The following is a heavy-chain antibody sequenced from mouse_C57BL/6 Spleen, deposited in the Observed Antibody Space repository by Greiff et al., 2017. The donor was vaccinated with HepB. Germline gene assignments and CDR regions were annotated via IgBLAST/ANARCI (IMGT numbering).Heavy chain of an antibody. D-gene: IGHD1-1*01. CDR1: GYTFTDYY. V-gene: IGHV1-26*01. J-gene: IGHJ1*03. CDR2: INPNNGGT. CDR3: ARRDGVDGTWGWYFDV. Sequence: EVQLQQSGPELVKPGASVKISCKASGYTFTDYYMNWVKQSHGKSLEWIGDINPNNGGTSYNQKFKGKATLTVDKSSSTAYMELRSLTSEDSAVYYCARRDGVDGTWGWYFDVWGTGTTVTVSS.